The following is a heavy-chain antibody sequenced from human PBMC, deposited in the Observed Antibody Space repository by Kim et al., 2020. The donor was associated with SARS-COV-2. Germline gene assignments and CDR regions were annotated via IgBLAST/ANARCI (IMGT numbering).Heavy chain of an antibody. J-gene: IGHJ4*02. Sequence: GGSLRLSCAASGFTFSSYWMSWVRQAPGKGLEWVANIKQDGSEKYYVDSVKGRFTISRDNAKNSRYLQMNSLRAEDTAVYYCAREKDILTGLLDYWGQGTLVTVSS. CDR3: AREKDILTGLLDY. D-gene: IGHD3-9*01. CDR2: IKQDGSEK. V-gene: IGHV3-7*01. CDR1: GFTFSSYW.